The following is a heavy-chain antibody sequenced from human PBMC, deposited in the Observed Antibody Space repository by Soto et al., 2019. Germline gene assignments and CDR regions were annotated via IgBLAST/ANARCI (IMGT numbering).Heavy chain of an antibody. CDR2: LNHSGST. J-gene: IGHJ4*02. CDR1: GGSFSGHY. CDR3: ARVAVAGTRVDY. D-gene: IGHD6-19*01. V-gene: IGHV4-34*01. Sequence: SETLSLTCAVSGGSFSGHYWSWIRQPPGKGLEWIGELNHSGSTNYNPSLKSRVTISVDKSKNQFSLKLSSVTAADTAVYYCARVAVAGTRVDYWGQGTLVTVSS.